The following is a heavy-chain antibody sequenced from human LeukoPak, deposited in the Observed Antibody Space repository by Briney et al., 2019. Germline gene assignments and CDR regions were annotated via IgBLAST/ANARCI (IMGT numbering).Heavy chain of an antibody. CDR1: GYTFSSNA. CDR3: ARDTGLGRYYDSSGYYSAGRWFDP. D-gene: IGHD3-22*01. V-gene: IGHV1-3*01. J-gene: IGHJ5*02. CDR2: INAGNGDT. Sequence: ASVKVSCKASGYTFSSNAIHWVRQAPGQRLEWMGWINAGNGDTKYSQKFQGRVTITGDTSASTAYMELSSLRSEDTAVYYCARDTGLGRYYDSSGYYSAGRWFDPWGQGTLVTVSS.